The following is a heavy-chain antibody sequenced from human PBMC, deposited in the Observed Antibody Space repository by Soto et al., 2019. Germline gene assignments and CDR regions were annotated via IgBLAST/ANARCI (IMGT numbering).Heavy chain of an antibody. Sequence: SETLSLTCTVSGGSISSYYWSWIRQPPGKGLEWIGYIYYSGSTNYNPSLKSRVTISVDTSKNQLSLKLSSVTAADTAVYYCARASESSSWYYYWGQGTLVTVSS. D-gene: IGHD6-13*01. J-gene: IGHJ4*02. CDR3: ARASESSSWYYY. CDR2: IYYSGST. V-gene: IGHV4-59*01. CDR1: GGSISSYY.